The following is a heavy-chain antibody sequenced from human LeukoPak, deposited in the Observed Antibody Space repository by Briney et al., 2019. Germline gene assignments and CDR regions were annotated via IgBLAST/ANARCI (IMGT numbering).Heavy chain of an antibody. CDR1: GGSISSYY. Sequence: SETLSLTCTVSGGSISSYYWSWIRQPPGKGLEWIGYIYYSGSTNYNPSLKSRVTISVDTSKNQFSLKLSSVTAADTAVYYCARKTRARQTSGIAVAGWDYWGQGTLVTVSS. CDR2: IYYSGST. CDR3: ARKTRARQTSGIAVAGWDY. D-gene: IGHD6-19*01. J-gene: IGHJ4*02. V-gene: IGHV4-59*01.